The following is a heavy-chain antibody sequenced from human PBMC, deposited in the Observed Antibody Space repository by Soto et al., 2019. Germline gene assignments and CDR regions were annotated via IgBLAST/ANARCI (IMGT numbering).Heavy chain of an antibody. CDR2: ISSSSSTI. CDR3: ARDSLMVRGVNNY. Sequence: PGGSLRLSCAASGFTFSSYSMNWVRQAPGKGLEWVSYISSSSSTIYYADSVKGRFTISRDNAKNSLYLQMNSLRAEDTAVYYCARDSLMVRGVNNYWGQGTLVTVS. CDR1: GFTFSSYS. D-gene: IGHD3-10*01. J-gene: IGHJ4*02. V-gene: IGHV3-48*01.